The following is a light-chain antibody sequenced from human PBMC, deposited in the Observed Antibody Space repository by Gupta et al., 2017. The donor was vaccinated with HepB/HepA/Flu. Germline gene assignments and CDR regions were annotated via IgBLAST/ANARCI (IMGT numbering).Light chain of an antibody. J-gene: IGKJ5*01. V-gene: IGKV3-11*02. CDR3: RQRSNWPGT. CDR2: DAS. CDR1: QSVSSY. Sequence: EIVLTQSPATLSLSPGERATLSCRASQSVSSYLAWYQQKPGQAPRLLIYDASNRATGIPARFSGSGSGGDFTLTIISLEPEDFAVYYCRQRSNWPGTFGQGTRLEIK.